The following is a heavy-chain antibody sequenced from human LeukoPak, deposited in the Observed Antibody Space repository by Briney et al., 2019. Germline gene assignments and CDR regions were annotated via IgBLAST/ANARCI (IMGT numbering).Heavy chain of an antibody. CDR2: IYYRGSS. J-gene: IGHJ4*02. CDR3: ARQSDSSGYYSFNY. Sequence: PSETLSLTCTVSGGSISSSSHYWGWIRQPPGKGLEWIGTIYYRGSSSYNPSPKSRVTVSVDTSKNHFSLKLSSVTAADTALYFCARQSDSSGYYSFNYWGQGTLVTVSS. CDR1: GGSISSSSHY. D-gene: IGHD3-22*01. V-gene: IGHV4-39*01.